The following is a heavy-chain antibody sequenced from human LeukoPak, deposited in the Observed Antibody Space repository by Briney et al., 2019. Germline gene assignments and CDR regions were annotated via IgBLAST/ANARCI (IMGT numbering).Heavy chain of an antibody. J-gene: IGHJ4*02. CDR2: MNPNSGAT. Sequence: GASVKVSCKASGYTFTSYYMHWVRQAPGQGLEWMGWMNPNSGATNYAQKFQGRVTMTRDTSSSTAYMELRRLTSDDTAVYYCARDPTNWIDYWGQGTLVTASS. V-gene: IGHV1-2*02. CDR3: ARDPTNWIDY. D-gene: IGHD3-3*01. CDR1: GYTFTSYY.